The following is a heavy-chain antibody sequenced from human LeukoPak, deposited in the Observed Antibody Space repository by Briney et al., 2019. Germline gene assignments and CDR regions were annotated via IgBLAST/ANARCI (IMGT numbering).Heavy chain of an antibody. V-gene: IGHV4-4*07. D-gene: IGHD6-6*01. J-gene: IGHJ4*02. CDR2: IYTSGST. CDR1: GGSISSYY. CDR3: ASSYSSSSGLVFDC. Sequence: PSETLSLTCTVSGGSISSYYWSWIRQPAGKGLEWIGRIYTSGSTNYNPSLKSRVTMSVDTSKNQFSLKLSSVTAADTAVYYCASSYSSSSGLVFDCWGQGTLVTVSS.